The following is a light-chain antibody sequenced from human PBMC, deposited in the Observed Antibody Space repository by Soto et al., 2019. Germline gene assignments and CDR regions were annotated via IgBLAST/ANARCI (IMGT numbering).Light chain of an antibody. Sequence: DIQMTQSPSTLSASVGDRVTITCRASQSISNWLAWYQQKHGKAPKLLIYDASSLESGVPSRFSGSGSGTEFTLTISSLQPDDFATYYCQHYNGYSIIFGGGTRVEIK. CDR1: QSISNW. V-gene: IGKV1-5*01. CDR3: QHYNGYSII. J-gene: IGKJ4*01. CDR2: DAS.